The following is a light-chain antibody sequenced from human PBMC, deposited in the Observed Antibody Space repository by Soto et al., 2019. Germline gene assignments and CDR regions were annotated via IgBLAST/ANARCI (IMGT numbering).Light chain of an antibody. CDR2: DAS. Sequence: EIVLTQSPATLSLSPGERATLSCRASQSVSSYLAWYQQKPGQAPRLLIYDASNRATGIPARFSGSGSGTDFTLTISSLEPEDFAVDCCQQRSNWRGLTFGGGTKVEIK. V-gene: IGKV3-11*01. J-gene: IGKJ4*01. CDR3: QQRSNWRGLT. CDR1: QSVSSY.